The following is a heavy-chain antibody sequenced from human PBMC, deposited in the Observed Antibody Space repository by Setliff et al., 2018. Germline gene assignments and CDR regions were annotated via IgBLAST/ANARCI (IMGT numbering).Heavy chain of an antibody. CDR2: ISSSSSTI. J-gene: IGHJ6*03. Sequence: PGGSLRLSCAASGFTFSSCSMNWVRQAPGKGLEWVSYISSSSSTIYYADSVKGRFTISRDNAKNSLYLQMNSLRAEDTAVYYCARGPTIFGAIYYMDVWGKGTTVTVSS. CDR1: GFTFSSCS. D-gene: IGHD3-3*01. CDR3: ARGPTIFGAIYYMDV. V-gene: IGHV3-48*01.